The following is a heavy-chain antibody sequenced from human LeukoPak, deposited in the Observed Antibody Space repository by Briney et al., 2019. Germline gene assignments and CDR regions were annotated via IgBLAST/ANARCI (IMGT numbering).Heavy chain of an antibody. D-gene: IGHD1-1*01. V-gene: IGHV3-23*01. J-gene: IGHJ4*02. CDR3: ARFVTSGNDIDY. CDR2: ISGSGGST. CDR1: GFTFSSYA. Sequence: GGSLRLSCAASGFTFSSYAMSWVRQAPGKGLEWVSAISGSGGSTYYADSVKGRFTISRDNSKNTLYLQMNSLRAEDTAVYYCARFVTSGNDIDYWGQGTLVTVSS.